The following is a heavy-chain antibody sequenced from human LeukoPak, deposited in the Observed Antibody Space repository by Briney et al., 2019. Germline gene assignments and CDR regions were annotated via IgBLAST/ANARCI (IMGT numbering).Heavy chain of an antibody. V-gene: IGHV3-23*01. CDR3: AKDTLSTVLFDY. J-gene: IGHJ4*02. CDR1: GFTFSSYG. CDR2: ISGSGGNT. D-gene: IGHD4-17*01. Sequence: GGTLRLSCAASGFTFSSYGMSWVRQAPGKGLEWISGISGSGGNTYYADSVKGRFTISRDNSKNTLYLQMNSLRAEDTAVYYCAKDTLSTVLFDYWGQGTLVTVSS.